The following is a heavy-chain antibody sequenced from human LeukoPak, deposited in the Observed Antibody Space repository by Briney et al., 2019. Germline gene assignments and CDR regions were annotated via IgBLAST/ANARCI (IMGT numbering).Heavy chain of an antibody. CDR3: ATYRQVLLPFES. Sequence: GGSLRLSCAASGFTFDDYAMHWVRQAPGKGLEWVSGISWNSGSIGYADSVKGRFTISRDNAKNSLYLQMNSLRAEDTAIYYCATYRQVLLPFESWGQGTLVTVSS. CDR2: ISWNSGSI. J-gene: IGHJ4*02. CDR1: GFTFDDYA. D-gene: IGHD2-8*02. V-gene: IGHV3-9*01.